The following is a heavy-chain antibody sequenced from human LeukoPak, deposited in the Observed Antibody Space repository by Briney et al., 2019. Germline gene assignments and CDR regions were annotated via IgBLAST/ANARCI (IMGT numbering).Heavy chain of an antibody. V-gene: IGHV4-39*07. CDR2: IYYSGST. D-gene: IGHD5-24*01. Sequence: PSETLSLTCTVSGGSISSSSYYWGWIRQPPGKGLEWIGSIYYSGSTYYNPSLKSRVTISIDTSKNQFSLKLSSVTAADTAVYYCARTILLAASLNWFDPWGQGTLVTVSS. CDR3: ARTILLAASLNWFDP. J-gene: IGHJ5*02. CDR1: GGSISSSSYY.